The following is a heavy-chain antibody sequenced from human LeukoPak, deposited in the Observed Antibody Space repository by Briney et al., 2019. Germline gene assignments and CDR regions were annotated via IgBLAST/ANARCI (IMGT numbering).Heavy chain of an antibody. J-gene: IGHJ4*02. CDR2: IKQDGSEK. CDR3: ATDWTGYYTT. V-gene: IGHV3-7*01. D-gene: IGHD3/OR15-3a*01. Sequence: GGSLRLSCTASGFTFSTYWMSWVRQAPGKGLEWVANIKQDGSEKYYVDSVKGRFTISRDNSRNTLYLQMNSLSAEDTAVYCCATDWTGYYTTWGQGTLVTVSS. CDR1: GFTFSTYW.